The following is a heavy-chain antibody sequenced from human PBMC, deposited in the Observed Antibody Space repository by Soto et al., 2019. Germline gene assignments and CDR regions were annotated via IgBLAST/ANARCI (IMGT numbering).Heavy chain of an antibody. CDR2: ISSSGSYI. Sequence: GGSLRLSCAASGFTFSSYSMNWVRQALGKGLEWVSSISSSGSYIYYADSVKGRFTISRDNSKNTLYLQMNSLRAEDTAVYYCAKDHPHFPHYMDVWGKGTTVTVSS. V-gene: IGHV3-21*04. D-gene: IGHD3-3*02. CDR3: AKDHPHFPHYMDV. CDR1: GFTFSSYS. J-gene: IGHJ6*03.